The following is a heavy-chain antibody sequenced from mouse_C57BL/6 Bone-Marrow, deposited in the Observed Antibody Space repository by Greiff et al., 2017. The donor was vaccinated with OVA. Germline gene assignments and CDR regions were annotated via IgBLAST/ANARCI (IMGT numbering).Heavy chain of an antibody. D-gene: IGHD2-1*01. J-gene: IGHJ3*01. CDR2: IRSKSNNYAT. V-gene: IGHV10-1*01. CDR1: GFSFNTYA. CDR3: DYGNYGLFAY. Sequence: GGGLVQPKGSLKLSCAASGFSFNTYAMNWVRQAPGTCSEWVARIRSKSNNYATYYADSVKDRFTISRNDSESMLYLQMNNLKTEDTAMYYGDYGNYGLFAYWGQGTLVTVSA.